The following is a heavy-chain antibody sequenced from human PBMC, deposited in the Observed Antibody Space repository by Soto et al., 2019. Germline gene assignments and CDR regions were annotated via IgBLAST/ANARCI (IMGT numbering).Heavy chain of an antibody. CDR3: AHRRDGTYALDY. V-gene: IGHV2-5*02. Sequence: QITLKESGPTLVKPTQTLTLTCTFSGFSLSSNGVGVGWIRQPPGKALVWLALIYWDGDKRYSPSLKSRLTLTKDTSKNQVVLTMTNMDPVDTATYYCAHRRDGTYALDYWGQGTLVTVAS. J-gene: IGHJ4*02. CDR1: GFSLSSNGVG. CDR2: IYWDGDK. D-gene: IGHD1-26*01.